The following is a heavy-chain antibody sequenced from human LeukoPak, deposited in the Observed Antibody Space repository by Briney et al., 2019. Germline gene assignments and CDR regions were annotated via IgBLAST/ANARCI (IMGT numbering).Heavy chain of an antibody. V-gene: IGHV3-7*01. CDR1: GFTFSSYW. CDR3: ARMWPGAFDI. D-gene: IGHD2-21*01. CDR2: INQDGSEK. J-gene: IGHJ3*02. Sequence: GGSLRLSCVASGFTFSSYWMSWVRQAPGKGLEWVANINQDGSEKYYVDSVKGRFTISRDNAKNSLYLQMNSLRVEDTAVYYCARMWPGAFDIWGQGTMVTVSS.